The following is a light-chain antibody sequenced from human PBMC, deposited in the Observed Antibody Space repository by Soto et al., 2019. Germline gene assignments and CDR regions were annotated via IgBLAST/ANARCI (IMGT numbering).Light chain of an antibody. CDR1: DSFFSSANSNNY. J-gene: IGKJ1*01. CDR2: WAS. CDR3: QHYYSAPLT. V-gene: IGKV4-1*01. Sequence: DIVITQSPYSLAVSLFESATINCKSIDSFFSSANSNNYLAWLQQKPGQPPKVIIYWASTRKSGVPDRFSGSGSGTDFTLTISSLQAEDVAVYYCQHYYSAPLTFGQGTKVDIK.